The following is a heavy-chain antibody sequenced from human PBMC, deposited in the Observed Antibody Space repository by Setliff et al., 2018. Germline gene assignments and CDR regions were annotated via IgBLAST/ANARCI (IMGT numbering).Heavy chain of an antibody. J-gene: IGHJ4*02. D-gene: IGHD3-22*01. V-gene: IGHV4-38-2*02. Sequence: KASETLSLTCTVSGYSISSGYYWGWIRQPPGKGLEWIGSIYHSGSTYYNPSLKSRVTISVDTSKNQFSLKLSSVTAADTAVYYCARGLNYYDSSGYHYYFDYWGQGTLVTVSS. CDR2: IYHSGST. CDR3: ARGLNYYDSSGYHYYFDY. CDR1: GYSISSGYY.